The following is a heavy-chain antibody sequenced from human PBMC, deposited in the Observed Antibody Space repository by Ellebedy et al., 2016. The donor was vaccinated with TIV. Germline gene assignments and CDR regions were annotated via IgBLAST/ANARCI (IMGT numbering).Heavy chain of an antibody. Sequence: MPSATLSLTCAVSGYSISSGYYWSWVRQSPGKGLEWLGTINHRGITYYNPSLKSRVTVSVDTSKNQFSLNLSSVTAADTAVYYCARYVSVGFYFHTWGQGTLVTVSS. V-gene: IGHV4-38-2*01. CDR3: ARYVSVGFYFHT. CDR2: INHRGIT. J-gene: IGHJ4*02. D-gene: IGHD3-10*02. CDR1: GYSISSGYY.